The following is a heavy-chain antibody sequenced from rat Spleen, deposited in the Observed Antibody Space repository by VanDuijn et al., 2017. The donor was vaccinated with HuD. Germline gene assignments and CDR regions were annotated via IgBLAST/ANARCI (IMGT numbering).Heavy chain of an antibody. CDR2: TWIGGNT. CDR1: GFSLTSHH. CDR3: ARLLGEAY. D-gene: IGHD5-1*01. Sequence: QVQLRESGPGLLQPSQTLSLTCTVSGFSLTSHHVSWVRQSPGKGLEWLGVTWIGGNTAYNSLLKSRLSISRDTSKSQVFLKMDSLQSEDTAMYFCARLLGEAYWGQGTLVTVSS. J-gene: IGHJ3*01. V-gene: IGHV2-43*01.